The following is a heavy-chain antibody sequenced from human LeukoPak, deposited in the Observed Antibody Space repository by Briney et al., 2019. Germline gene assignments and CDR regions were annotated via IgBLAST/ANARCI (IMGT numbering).Heavy chain of an antibody. Sequence: KSSETLSLTCTVPGGSISGYYWNWIRQSPGKGLEWIAQIHSSGSTDYNPSLKSRLAISIDTSKNQFSLKLSSVTAADTAVYYCARGTSAGGNHPDTWGQGTLVTVSS. CDR3: ARGTSAGGNHPDT. D-gene: IGHD1-14*01. CDR1: GGSISGYY. CDR2: IHSSGST. V-gene: IGHV4-59*01. J-gene: IGHJ5*02.